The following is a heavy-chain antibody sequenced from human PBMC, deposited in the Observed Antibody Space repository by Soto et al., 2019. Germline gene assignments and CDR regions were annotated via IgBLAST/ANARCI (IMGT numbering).Heavy chain of an antibody. V-gene: IGHV4-34*01. Sequence: SETLSLTCTVYGGSFSGYYWSWIRQPPGKGLEWIGEINHSGSTNYNPSLKSRVTISVDTSKNQFSLKLSSVTAADTAVYYCARTRYNWNYGDWFDPWGQGTLVTVSS. D-gene: IGHD1-7*01. J-gene: IGHJ5*02. CDR1: GGSFSGYY. CDR3: ARTRYNWNYGDWFDP. CDR2: INHSGST.